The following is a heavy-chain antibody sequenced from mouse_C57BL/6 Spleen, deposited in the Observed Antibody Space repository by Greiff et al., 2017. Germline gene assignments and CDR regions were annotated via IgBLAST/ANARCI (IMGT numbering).Heavy chain of an antibody. J-gene: IGHJ4*01. V-gene: IGHV1-47*01. D-gene: IGHD2-3*01. CDR1: GYTFTTYP. CDR3: ARPNYDGAMDY. CDR2: FHPYNDAT. Sequence: VHLVESGAELVKPGASVKMSCKASGYTFTTYPIEWMKQNHGKSLEWIGNFHPYNDATKYNEKFKGKATLTVEKSSSTVYLELSRLTSDDSAVYSGARPNYDGAMDYWGQGTSVTVSS.